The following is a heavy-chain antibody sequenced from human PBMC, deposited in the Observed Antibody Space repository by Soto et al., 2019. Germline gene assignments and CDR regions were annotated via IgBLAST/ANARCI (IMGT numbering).Heavy chain of an antibody. CDR3: ASDSSGWRQIFDY. J-gene: IGHJ4*02. V-gene: IGHV4-34*01. Sequence: SETLSLTCAVYGGSFSGYYGSWIRQPPGKGLEWIGEINHSGSTNYNPSLKSRVTISVDTSKNQFSLKLSSVTAADTAVYYCASDSSGWRQIFDYWGQGTLVTVSS. CDR1: GGSFSGYY. CDR2: INHSGST. D-gene: IGHD6-19*01.